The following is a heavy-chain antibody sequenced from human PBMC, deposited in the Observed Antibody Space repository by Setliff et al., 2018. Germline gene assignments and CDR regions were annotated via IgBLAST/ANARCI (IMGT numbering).Heavy chain of an antibody. CDR1: GGSMSSSGYY. CDR3: ARDRGSNNSPEDFDY. CDR2: RHDNGER. J-gene: IGHJ4*02. D-gene: IGHD1-1*01. V-gene: IGHV4-61*08. Sequence: PSETLSLTCTVFGGSMSSSGYYWAWIRQSPGKGLEWIGYRHDNGERDYNPSLGSRVTISVDTSKNQFSLMLTSVTAADTAIYYCARDRGSNNSPEDFDYWGLGTLVTVSS.